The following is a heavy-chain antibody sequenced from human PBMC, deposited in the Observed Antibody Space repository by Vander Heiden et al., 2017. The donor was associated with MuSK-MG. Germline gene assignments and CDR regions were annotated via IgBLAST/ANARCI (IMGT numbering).Heavy chain of an antibody. V-gene: IGHV1-8*01. CDR2: RNPNSGNT. J-gene: IGHJ4*02. CDR1: GYTFTSYD. CDR3: ARALEAVAGRGFDY. Sequence: QVQLVQSGAEVKKAGASVKVSCKASGYTFTSYDINWGRQAPGQGIDWLGWRNPNSGNTGYERKFRGRVTGTRNPSISTAYMERSSLTPEDTAVYYCARALEAVAGRGFDYWGLGALGTVSS. D-gene: IGHD6-19*01.